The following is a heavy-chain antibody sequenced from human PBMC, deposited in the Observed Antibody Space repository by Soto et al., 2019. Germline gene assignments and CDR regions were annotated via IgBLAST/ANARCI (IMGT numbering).Heavy chain of an antibody. J-gene: IGHJ5*02. CDR3: ARASGGWELLWVDNWFDP. Sequence: SVKVSCKASGGTFSSYAISWVRQAPGQGLEWMGGIIPIFGTANYAQKFQGRVTITADESTSTAYMELSSLRSEDTAVYYCARASGGWELLWVDNWFDPWGQGTLVTVSS. D-gene: IGHD1-26*01. CDR2: IIPIFGTA. CDR1: GGTFSSYA. V-gene: IGHV1-69*13.